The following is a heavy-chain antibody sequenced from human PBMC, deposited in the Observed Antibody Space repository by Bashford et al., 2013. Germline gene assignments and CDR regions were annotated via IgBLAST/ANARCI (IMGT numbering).Heavy chain of an antibody. CDR2: ISSSGSTI. CDR3: ARYRRVVVGSAFDI. CDR1: GFTFSDYY. V-gene: IGHV3-11*01. J-gene: IGHJ3*02. D-gene: IGHD2-15*01. Sequence: GGSLRLSCAASGFTFSDYYMSWIRQAPGKGLEWVSYISSSGSTIYYADSVKGRFTISRDNAKNSLYLQMNSLRAEDTAVYYCARYRRVVVGSAFDIWGQGTMVTVSS.